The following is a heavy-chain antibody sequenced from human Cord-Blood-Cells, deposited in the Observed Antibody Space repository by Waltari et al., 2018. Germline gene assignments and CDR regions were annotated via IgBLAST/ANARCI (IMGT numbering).Heavy chain of an antibody. J-gene: IGHJ6*02. D-gene: IGHD2-15*01. V-gene: IGHV4-34*01. CDR2: INHSGST. CDR3: ARGYSPVINYYYYGMDV. Sequence: IRQPPGKGLEWIGEINHSGSTNYNPSLKSRVTIPVDTSKNQFSLKLSSVTAADTAVYYCARGYSPVINYYYYGMDVWGQGTTVTVSS.